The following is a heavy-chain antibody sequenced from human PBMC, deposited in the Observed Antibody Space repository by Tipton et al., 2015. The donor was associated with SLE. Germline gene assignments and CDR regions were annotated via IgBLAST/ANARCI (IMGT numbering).Heavy chain of an antibody. CDR1: GFTFSNYA. CDR3: ARKGDAATGFDI. J-gene: IGHJ3*02. CDR2: ISYDGSYK. V-gene: IGHV3-30*04. D-gene: IGHD3-16*01. Sequence: SLRLSCAASGFTFSNYAMHWVRQAPGKGLEWVAVISYDGSYKYYADSVKGRFIISRDNSENTLSLQMNSLRAEDTAVYYCARKGDAATGFDIWGQGTMVTVSS.